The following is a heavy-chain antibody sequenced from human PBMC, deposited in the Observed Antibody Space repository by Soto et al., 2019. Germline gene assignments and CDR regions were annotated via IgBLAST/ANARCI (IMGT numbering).Heavy chain of an antibody. V-gene: IGHV4-4*02. D-gene: IGHD6-13*01. Sequence: QVQLQESGPGLVKPSGTLSLTCAVSGGSISSSNWWSWVRQSPGKGLEWIGEIYHSGSTNYNPSLKSRVTISVDKSKNQLSLKLTYVSAADTAVYYCARKSIAAAAYNWFDPWGQGTLVTVSS. CDR2: IYHSGST. J-gene: IGHJ5*02. CDR1: GGSISSSNW. CDR3: ARKSIAAAAYNWFDP.